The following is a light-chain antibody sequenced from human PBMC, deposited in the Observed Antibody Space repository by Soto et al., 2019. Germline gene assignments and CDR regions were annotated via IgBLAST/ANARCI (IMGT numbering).Light chain of an antibody. CDR2: EVT. V-gene: IGLV2-14*01. CDR3: SSYTTTSTYWV. J-gene: IGLJ3*02. CDR1: SSDVGGYRY. Sequence: QSALTQPASVSGSPGQSITISCTGTSSDVGGYRYVSWYKKNPGKPPKLIVYEVTYRPSGVSNRFSGSKSGNTASLTISGLQPEDEADYYCSSYTTTSTYWVFGGGTKLTVL.